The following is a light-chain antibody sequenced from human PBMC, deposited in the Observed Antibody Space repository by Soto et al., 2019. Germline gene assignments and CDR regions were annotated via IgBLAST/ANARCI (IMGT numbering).Light chain of an antibody. CDR3: PRYTSFPCPT. J-gene: IGKJ4*02. CDR2: GAS. Sequence: EIVLTQSPGTLSLSPGERASLSCRASQSVSSNYLAWYQQTPGQAPRLLIYGASSRATGIPDRFSGSGSGTDFTLTISRLEPDVFAMRCCPRYTSFPCPTF. V-gene: IGKV3-20*01. CDR1: QSVSSNY.